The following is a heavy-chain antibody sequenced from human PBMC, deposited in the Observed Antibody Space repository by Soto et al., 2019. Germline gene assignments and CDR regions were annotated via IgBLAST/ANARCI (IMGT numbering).Heavy chain of an antibody. CDR2: VSASGGNT. V-gene: IGHV3-23*01. CDR1: GFTFSSYA. Sequence: GGSLRLSCAASGFTFSSYAMSWVRQAPGKGLEWVSAVSASGGNTYDADSVKSRFTISSDNSSNTLYLQMNSLRAENTAVYYCAKDQVFAVVIKYYGMDGWGPGSTVTV. D-gene: IGHD3-3*01. CDR3: AKDQVFAVVIKYYGMDG. J-gene: IGHJ6*02.